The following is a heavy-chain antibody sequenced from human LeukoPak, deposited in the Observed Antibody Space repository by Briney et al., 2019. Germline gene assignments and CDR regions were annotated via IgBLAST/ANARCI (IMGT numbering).Heavy chain of an antibody. CDR3: ARDGYSYGLSLHYYYGMDV. Sequence: VQPGRSLRLSCAASGFTFSDYYMSWIRQAPGKGLEWVSYISSSSSYTNYADSVKGRFTISRDNAKNSLYLQMNSLRAEDTAVYCCARDGYSYGLSLHYYYGMDVWGKGTTVTVSS. V-gene: IGHV3-11*06. D-gene: IGHD5-18*01. CDR2: ISSSSSYT. J-gene: IGHJ6*04. CDR1: GFTFSDYY.